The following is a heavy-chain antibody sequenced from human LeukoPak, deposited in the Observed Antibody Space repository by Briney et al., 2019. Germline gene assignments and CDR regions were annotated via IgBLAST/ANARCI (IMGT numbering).Heavy chain of an antibody. CDR1: GFPFNYAW. CDR2: IKSKNDGGAS. V-gene: IGHV3-15*05. J-gene: IGHJ4*02. CDR3: STVRYYDDSLRNDF. Sequence: GGSLRLSCAASGFPFNYAWMHWVRQAPGKGLERVGRIKSKNDGGASDYAAPVKGRFTISRDDSRNMVYLHMNSLKTDDTAVYYCSTVRYYDDSLRNDFWGPGTLVTVSS. D-gene: IGHD3-22*01.